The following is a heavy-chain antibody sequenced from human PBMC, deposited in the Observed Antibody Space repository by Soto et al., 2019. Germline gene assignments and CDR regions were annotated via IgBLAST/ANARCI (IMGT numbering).Heavy chain of an antibody. J-gene: IGHJ4*02. CDR2: ISAYNGNT. CDR3: AMEYCSSTSCYRDY. D-gene: IGHD2-2*02. V-gene: IGHV1-18*01. CDR1: GYTFTSYG. Sequence: ASVKVSCKASGYTFTSYGISWVRQAPGQGLEWMGWISAYNGNTNYAQKLQGRVTITTDTSTSTAYMELRSLRSEDTAVYYCAMEYCSSTSCYRDYWGQGTLVTVSS.